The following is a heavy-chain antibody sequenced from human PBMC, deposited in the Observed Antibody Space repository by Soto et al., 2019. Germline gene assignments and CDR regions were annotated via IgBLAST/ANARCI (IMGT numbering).Heavy chain of an antibody. CDR1: GYTFTSYD. V-gene: IGHV1-8*01. J-gene: IGHJ5*02. D-gene: IGHD3-3*01. CDR3: ARGQHYYDFWSGYYINWFDP. CDR2: MNPNSGNT. Sequence: ASVKVSCKASGYTFTSYDINWVRQATGQGLEWMGWMNPNSGNTGYAQKFQGRVTMTRNTSISTAYMELSSLRSEDTAVYYCARGQHYYDFWSGYYINWFDPWGQGTLVTVSS.